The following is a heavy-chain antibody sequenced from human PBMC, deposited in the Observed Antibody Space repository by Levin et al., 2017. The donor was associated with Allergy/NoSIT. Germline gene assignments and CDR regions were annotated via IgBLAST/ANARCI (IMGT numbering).Heavy chain of an antibody. CDR2: ISYGGNNE. V-gene: IGHV3-30-3*01. J-gene: IGHJ1*01. Sequence: PGGSLRLSCAASGFTFSSYAMHWVRQAPGKGLEWLAVISYGGNNEFYTDSVKGRFSISRDNSKKTLFLQLNSLRAEDTAVYYCVLGYCSGITCYAEYFQHWGQGTLVAVSS. CDR3: VLGYCSGITCYAEYFQH. D-gene: IGHD2-15*01. CDR1: GFTFSSYA.